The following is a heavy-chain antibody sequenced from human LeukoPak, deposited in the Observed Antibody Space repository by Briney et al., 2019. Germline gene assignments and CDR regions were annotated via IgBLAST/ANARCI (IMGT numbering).Heavy chain of an antibody. CDR2: IGDSGGST. J-gene: IGHJ6*04. CDR1: GFTFSNHA. V-gene: IGHV3-23*01. Sequence: GGSLRLSCAASGFTFSNHAMSWVRQAPGKGLEWVSVIGDSGGSTYYADSVKGRFTISRDDSKNTLYLQMNSLRADDTAVYHCAKGGASSPYTYIDVWGKGTTVIVSS. D-gene: IGHD6-6*01. CDR3: AKGGASSPYTYIDV.